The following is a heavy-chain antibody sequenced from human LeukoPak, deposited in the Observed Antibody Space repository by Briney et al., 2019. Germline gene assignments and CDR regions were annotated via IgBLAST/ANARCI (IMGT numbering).Heavy chain of an antibody. CDR1: GYTFTVHY. Sequence: GASVKVSCRASGYTFTVHYLPWLRQAPGKGLEWMGWIKPDSGATNFAQNFQGRVTMTSDTSINTAYMELSSLTSDDTAMYYCARDHDYGPDYWGQGTLVTVSA. J-gene: IGHJ4*02. D-gene: IGHD4/OR15-4a*01. CDR3: ARDHDYGPDY. V-gene: IGHV1-2*02. CDR2: IKPDSGAT.